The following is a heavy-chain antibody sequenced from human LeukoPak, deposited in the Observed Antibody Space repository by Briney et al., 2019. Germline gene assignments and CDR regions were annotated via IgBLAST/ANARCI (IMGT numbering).Heavy chain of an antibody. CDR2: IYYSGSI. CDR3: KRGFSNWFDP. Sequence: SETLSLTCTVSGGSISSSSYYWGWIRQPPGKGPEWIGTIYYSGSIYYNSSLKSRVTISVDTSKNQVSLRLSSVTAADTSVYCAKRGFSNWFDPWGQGTLVIVPS. CDR1: GGSISSSSYY. V-gene: IGHV4-39*01. D-gene: IGHD3-10*01. J-gene: IGHJ5*02.